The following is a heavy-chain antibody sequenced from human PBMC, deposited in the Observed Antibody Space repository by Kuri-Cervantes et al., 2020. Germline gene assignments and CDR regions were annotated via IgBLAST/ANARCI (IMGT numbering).Heavy chain of an antibody. Sequence: GGSLRLSCAASGFTFSDYYMSWIRQAPGKGLVWVSRINSDGSSTSYADSVKGRFTISRGNAKNTLYLQMNSLRAEDTAVYYCARRTAMVNGFDYWGQGTLVTVSS. CDR2: INSDGSST. V-gene: IGHV3-74*01. D-gene: IGHD5-18*01. CDR1: GFTFSDYY. CDR3: ARRTAMVNGFDY. J-gene: IGHJ4*02.